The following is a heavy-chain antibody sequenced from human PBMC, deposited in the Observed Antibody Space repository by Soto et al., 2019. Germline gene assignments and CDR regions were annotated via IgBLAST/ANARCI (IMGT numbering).Heavy chain of an antibody. Sequence: EVQLVESGGGLVQPGGSLRLSCAASGFTFGNNWMSWVRQAPGQGLEWVTNIKRDGSEKYYVDSVKGRFAISRENAKNTLYLQMNSLRADDTAVYYCASLEWESSGYAAYWGQGTLVTVSS. V-gene: IGHV3-7*03. J-gene: IGHJ4*02. CDR2: IKRDGSEK. D-gene: IGHD3-3*01. CDR1: GFTFGNNW. CDR3: ASLEWESSGYAAY.